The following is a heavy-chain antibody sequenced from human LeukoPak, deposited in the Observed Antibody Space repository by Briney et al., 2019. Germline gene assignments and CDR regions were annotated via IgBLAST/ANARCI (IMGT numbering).Heavy chain of an antibody. D-gene: IGHD6-13*01. Sequence: SETLSLTCAVYGGSFSGYYWSWIRQPPGKGLEWIGEINHSGSTNYNPSLKSRVTISVDTSKNQFSLKLSSVTAADTAVYYCAGSPGIAARYWFDPWGQGTLVTVSS. J-gene: IGHJ5*02. CDR2: INHSGST. CDR3: AGSPGIAARYWFDP. V-gene: IGHV4-34*01. CDR1: GGSFSGYY.